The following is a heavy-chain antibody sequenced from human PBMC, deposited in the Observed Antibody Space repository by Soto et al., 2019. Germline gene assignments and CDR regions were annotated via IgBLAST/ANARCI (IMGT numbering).Heavy chain of an antibody. CDR2: IYYSGST. J-gene: IGHJ4*02. D-gene: IGHD3-3*01. CDR1: GGSVSESGYY. V-gene: IGHV4-39*01. Sequence: PSETLSLTCNVSGGSVSESGYYWVWIRQPPGKGLEWIGTIYYSGSTNYNPSLKSRVTISADTSKNQHSLKLSSVTAADTAVYYCVRMGVVIRPIFNYWGQGALVTVSS. CDR3: VRMGVVIRPIFNY.